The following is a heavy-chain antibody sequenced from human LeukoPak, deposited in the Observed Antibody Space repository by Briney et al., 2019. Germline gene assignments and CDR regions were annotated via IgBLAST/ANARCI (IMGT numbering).Heavy chain of an antibody. J-gene: IGHJ5*02. CDR3: AREGDNGDYESWFDP. Sequence: PSETLSLTCTVSGYSISSGYYWSWIRQPPGKGLEWIGEINHSGSTNYNPSLKSRVTISVDTSKNQFSLNLNSLTAADTAIYYCAREGDNGDYESWFDPWGQGTLVIVSS. D-gene: IGHD4-17*01. V-gene: IGHV4-38-2*02. CDR1: GYSISSGYY. CDR2: INHSGST.